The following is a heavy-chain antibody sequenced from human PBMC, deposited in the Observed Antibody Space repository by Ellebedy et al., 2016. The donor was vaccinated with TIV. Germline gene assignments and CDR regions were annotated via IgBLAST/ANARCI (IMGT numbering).Heavy chain of an antibody. J-gene: IGHJ4*02. CDR3: ARELGGSGGSDFDY. V-gene: IGHV3-33*08. CDR2: IWYDGTAK. D-gene: IGHD2-15*01. Sequence: PGGSLRLSCAASGFTVSNNYMRWVRQAPGKGLEWVAVIWYDGTAKFYAESVKGRFTISRDNSQNTLYLEMNSLRADDTALYYCARELGGSGGSDFDYWGQGTLVTVSS. CDR1: GFTVSNNY.